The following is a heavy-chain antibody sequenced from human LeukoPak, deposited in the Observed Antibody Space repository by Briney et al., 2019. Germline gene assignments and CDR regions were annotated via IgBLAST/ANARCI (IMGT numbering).Heavy chain of an antibody. V-gene: IGHV1-46*01. D-gene: IGHD1-26*01. Sequence: ASVEVSCKASGYTFTSYGISWVRQAPGQGLEWMGLINPTGGSTGYAQKFQGRVTMTRDMSTGTDYMELSSLRSEDTAIYYCARDNSVGDNAWWFDPWGQGTLVTVSS. CDR3: ARDNSVGDNAWWFDP. CDR1: GYTFTSYG. J-gene: IGHJ5*02. CDR2: INPTGGST.